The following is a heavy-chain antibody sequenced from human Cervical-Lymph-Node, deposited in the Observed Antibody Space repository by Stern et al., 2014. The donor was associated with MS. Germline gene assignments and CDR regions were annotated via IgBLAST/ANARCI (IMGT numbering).Heavy chain of an antibody. J-gene: IGHJ4*02. CDR3: AKGGAAGYFDD. Sequence: EVQLVESGGGLVQPGGSLRLSCEASGFSFSTHAMTWVRQAPGKGLEWVSSISGTGGSTSYAESVKGRFTISRDNSKNTQYLQMDSPRAEDTAVYYCAKGGAAGYFDDWGQGTLVTVSS. CDR2: ISGTGGST. D-gene: IGHD1-26*01. CDR1: GFSFSTHA. V-gene: IGHV3-23*04.